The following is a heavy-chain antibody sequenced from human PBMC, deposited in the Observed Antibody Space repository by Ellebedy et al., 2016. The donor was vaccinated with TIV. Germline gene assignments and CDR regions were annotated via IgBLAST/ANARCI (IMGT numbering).Heavy chain of an antibody. D-gene: IGHD6-13*01. CDR1: GFTFSSYP. V-gene: IGHV3-23*01. CDR2: ISGDNT. Sequence: PGGSLRLSCAASGFTFSSYPMTWIRQAPGKGPEWVSAISGDNTYYAGSVKGRFTISRDNSKNTLFLQMNSLRADDTALYFCARGGGYSSWYWRFWGQGTPVTV. J-gene: IGHJ4*02. CDR3: ARGGGYSSWYWRF.